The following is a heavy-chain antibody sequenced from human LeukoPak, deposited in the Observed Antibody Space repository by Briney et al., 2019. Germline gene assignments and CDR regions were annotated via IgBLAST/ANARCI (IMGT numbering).Heavy chain of an antibody. Sequence: SETLSLTCTVSGGSISSGDYYWSWIRQPPGKGLEWIGYIYYSGSTYYNPSLKSRVTISVDTSKNQFSLKLSSVTAADTAVYYCASRFRDTIFRVSDYWGQGTLVTVSS. J-gene: IGHJ4*02. CDR1: GGSISSGDYY. D-gene: IGHD3-3*01. CDR2: IYYSGST. CDR3: ASRFRDTIFRVSDY. V-gene: IGHV4-30-4*01.